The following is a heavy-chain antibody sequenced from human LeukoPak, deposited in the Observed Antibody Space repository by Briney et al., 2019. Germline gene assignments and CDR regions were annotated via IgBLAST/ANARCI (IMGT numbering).Heavy chain of an antibody. CDR1: GFSFSSHG. Sequence: GGSLRLSCAAPGFSFSSHGMHWVRQAPGKGLEHVSAISTDGSSTLYACSVKGRLIISRDNSKNTLYLQMGSLRAEDTAVYYCAREMTTVAHDGFDLWGQGTVVTVSP. D-gene: IGHD4-23*01. V-gene: IGHV3-64*01. CDR2: ISTDGSST. CDR3: AREMTTVAHDGFDL. J-gene: IGHJ3*01.